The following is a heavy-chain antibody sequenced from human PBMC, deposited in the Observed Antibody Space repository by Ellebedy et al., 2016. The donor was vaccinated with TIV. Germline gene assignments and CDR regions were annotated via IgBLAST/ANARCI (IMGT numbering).Heavy chain of an antibody. Sequence: GGSLRLXXAASGFTFDDYVMHWFRQAPGKGLEWVSGISWNSGGLGYADSVKGRFTISRDNAKNSLYLQMNSLRAEDTAVYYRAKDLQLYYYDSSGFAVHAFDIWGQGTMVTVSS. D-gene: IGHD3-22*01. CDR2: ISWNSGGL. CDR3: AKDLQLYYYDSSGFAVHAFDI. J-gene: IGHJ3*02. CDR1: GFTFDDYV. V-gene: IGHV3-9*01.